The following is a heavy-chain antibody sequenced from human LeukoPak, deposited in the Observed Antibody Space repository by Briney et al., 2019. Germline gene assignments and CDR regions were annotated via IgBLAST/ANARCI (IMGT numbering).Heavy chain of an antibody. CDR2: INPNSGGT. Sequence: ASVKVSCKASGYTFTGYYMHWVRQAPGQGLEWMGWINPNSGGTNYAQKFQGRVTMTRDTSISTAYMELSRLRSDDTAVYYCARYCSSTSCSIYNWFDPWGQGTLVTFSS. D-gene: IGHD2-2*01. V-gene: IGHV1-2*02. J-gene: IGHJ5*02. CDR3: ARYCSSTSCSIYNWFDP. CDR1: GYTFTGYY.